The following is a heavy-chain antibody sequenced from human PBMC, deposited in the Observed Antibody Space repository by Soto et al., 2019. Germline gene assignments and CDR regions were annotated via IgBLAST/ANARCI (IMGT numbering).Heavy chain of an antibody. J-gene: IGHJ1*01. D-gene: IGHD2-15*01. Sequence: ASVKVSCKASGYTFTSYYMHWVRQAPGQGLEWMGIINPSGGSTSYAQKFQGRVTMTEDTSTDTAYMELSSLRSEDTAVYYCATPRRLYCSGGSCYPPLEYFQHWGQGTLVTVSS. CDR2: INPSGGST. CDR3: ATPRRLYCSGGSCYPPLEYFQH. CDR1: GYTFTSYY. V-gene: IGHV1-46*01.